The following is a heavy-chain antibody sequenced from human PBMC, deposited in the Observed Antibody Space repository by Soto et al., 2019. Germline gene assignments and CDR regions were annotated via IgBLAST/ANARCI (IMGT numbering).Heavy chain of an antibody. J-gene: IGHJ4*02. Sequence: ASMSSTSTASACPSNGYAVRWVRQAPGKGLEWVSFISSTASTTYYADSVKGRFTISRDNVENSLYLQMSSLRVEDTAVYYSARGPRTVEYWGRGTLVTVYS. V-gene: IGHV3-48*01. CDR3: ARGPRTVEY. D-gene: IGHD4-17*01. CDR1: ACPSNGYA. CDR2: ISSTASTT.